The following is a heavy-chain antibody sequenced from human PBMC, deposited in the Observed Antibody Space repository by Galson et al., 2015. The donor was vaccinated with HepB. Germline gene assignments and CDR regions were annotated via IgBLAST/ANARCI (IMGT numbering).Heavy chain of an antibody. V-gene: IGHV3-23*01. Sequence: SLRLSCAASGFTFSSYAMSWVRQAPGKGLEWVSAISGSGGSTYYADSVKGRFTISRDNSKNTLYLQMNSLRAEDTAVYYCAKSGRRQWLVLKWYYFDYWGQGTLVTVSS. D-gene: IGHD6-19*01. CDR2: ISGSGGST. CDR1: GFTFSSYA. CDR3: AKSGRRQWLVLKWYYFDY. J-gene: IGHJ4*02.